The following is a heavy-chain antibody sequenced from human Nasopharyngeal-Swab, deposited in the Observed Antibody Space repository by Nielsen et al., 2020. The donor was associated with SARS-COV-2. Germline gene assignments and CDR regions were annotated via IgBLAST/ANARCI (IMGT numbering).Heavy chain of an antibody. CDR3: ARDERSYLDY. CDR2: ISSSSSTI. V-gene: IGHV3-48*02. Sequence: GESLKISCAASGLTFSSYSMNWVRQAPGKGLEWVSYISSSSSTIYYADSVKGRFTISRDNAKNSLYLQMNSLRDEDTAVYYCARDERSYLDYWGQGTLVTVSS. J-gene: IGHJ4*02. CDR1: GLTFSSYS.